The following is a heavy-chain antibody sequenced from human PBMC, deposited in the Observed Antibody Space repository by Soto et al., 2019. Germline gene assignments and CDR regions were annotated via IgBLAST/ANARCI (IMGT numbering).Heavy chain of an antibody. D-gene: IGHD3-9*01. Sequence: SETLSLTCAVSVGSFSGYYLGWIRQPPGKGLDLIGEINHSGSTNYNPSLKSRVTISVDTSKNQFSLKLSSVTAADTAVYYCARGRPARLRYFDWLPSNWFDPWGQGTMVTVSS. J-gene: IGHJ5*02. CDR2: INHSGST. CDR1: VGSFSGYY. V-gene: IGHV4-34*01. CDR3: ARGRPARLRYFDWLPSNWFDP.